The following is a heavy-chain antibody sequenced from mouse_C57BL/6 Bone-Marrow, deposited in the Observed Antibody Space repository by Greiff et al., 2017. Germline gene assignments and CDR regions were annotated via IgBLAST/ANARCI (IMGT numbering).Heavy chain of an antibody. CDR3: ARDLSY. CDR1: GFTFSDFY. Sequence: EVKLVESGGGLVQSGRSLRLSCATSGFTFSDFYMEWVRQAPGKGLEWIAARRNKANDYTTEYSASVKGRFIVSRDTSHSILYFQMNALRSGDTAIYYCARDLSYWGQGTTLTVSS. CDR2: RRNKANDYTT. V-gene: IGHV7-1*01. J-gene: IGHJ2*01.